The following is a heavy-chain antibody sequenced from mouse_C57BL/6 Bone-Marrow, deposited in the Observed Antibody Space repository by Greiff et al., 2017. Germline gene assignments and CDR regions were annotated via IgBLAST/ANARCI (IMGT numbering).Heavy chain of an antibody. V-gene: IGHV1-20*01. CDR1: GYSFTGYF. Sequence: VQLQQSGPELVKPGDSVKISCKASGYSFTGYFMNWVMQSHGKSLEWIGRINPYNGDTFYNQKFKGKATLTADKSSSTAYMQLSSLTSEDSAVYFCARDGGLRRFDYWGQGTTLTVSS. CDR3: ARDGGLRRFDY. D-gene: IGHD2-4*01. J-gene: IGHJ2*01. CDR2: INPYNGDT.